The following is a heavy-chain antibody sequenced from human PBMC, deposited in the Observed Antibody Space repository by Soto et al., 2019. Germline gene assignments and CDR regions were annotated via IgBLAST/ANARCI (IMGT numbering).Heavy chain of an antibody. CDR2: ISHRGST. J-gene: IGHJ4*02. V-gene: IGHV4-34*01. CDR1: GGSFSDYY. D-gene: IGHD5-12*01. CDR3: ARRGRSSGYAPDY. Sequence: QVRLQQWGAGLLEPSDTLSLTCAVYGGSFSDYYWNWLRQPPGKGLECIGEISHRGSTNYNPSLRSRATISVDTSRNQFSLKLTSVTAADTAIYYGARRGRSSGYAPDYWSQGTLVTVSS.